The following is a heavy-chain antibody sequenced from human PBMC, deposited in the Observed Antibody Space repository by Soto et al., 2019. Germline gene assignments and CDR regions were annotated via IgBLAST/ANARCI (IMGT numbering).Heavy chain of an antibody. V-gene: IGHV3-30*18. CDR2: ISYDGSNK. Sequence: GGSLRLSCAASGFTFSSYGMHWVRQAPGKGLEWVAVISYDGSNKYYADSVKGRFTISRDNSKNTLYLQMNSLRAEDTAVYYCAKDSLRFLEWPQGAYFDYWGQGTLVTVSS. CDR1: GFTFSSYG. D-gene: IGHD3-3*01. J-gene: IGHJ4*02. CDR3: AKDSLRFLEWPQGAYFDY.